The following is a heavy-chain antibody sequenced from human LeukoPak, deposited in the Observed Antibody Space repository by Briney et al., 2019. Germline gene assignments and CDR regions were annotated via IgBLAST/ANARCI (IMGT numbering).Heavy chain of an antibody. CDR1: GYRFTSYD. D-gene: IGHD6-6*01. V-gene: IGHV1-8*01. J-gene: IGHJ4*02. Sequence: ASVKVSCKTSGYRFTSYDISWARQATGQGLQWMGRMTPSSGSAEYAQRFQGRVTLTRDTASGTAYLELRGLSADDTAIYHCAREGPLFVLDYWGQGTRVAVSS. CDR2: MTPSSGSA. CDR3: AREGPLFVLDY.